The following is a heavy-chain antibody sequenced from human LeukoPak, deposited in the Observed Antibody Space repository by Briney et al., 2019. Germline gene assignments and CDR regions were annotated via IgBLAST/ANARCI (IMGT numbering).Heavy chain of an antibody. J-gene: IGHJ4*02. CDR3: AKDRLSSQQLGGGPIDY. CDR1: GFTFSTYA. V-gene: IGHV3-23*01. Sequence: GGSLRHSCAASGFTFSTYAMNWVRQAPGKGREWVSDISGSGGSTYYADSVKGRYTISRDNSKNTLYLQMNSLRAEDTAVYYCAKDRLSSQQLGGGPIDYWGQGTLVTVSS. D-gene: IGHD6-13*01. CDR2: ISGSGGST.